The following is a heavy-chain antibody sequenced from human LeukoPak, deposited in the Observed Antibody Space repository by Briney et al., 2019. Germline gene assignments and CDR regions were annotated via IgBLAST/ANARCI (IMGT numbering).Heavy chain of an antibody. D-gene: IGHD2-2*02. V-gene: IGHV3-23*01. CDR1: GFAFSSYA. CDR3: AKDRAYCSSTSCYTYSDY. J-gene: IGHJ4*02. Sequence: GRSLRLSCAASGFAFSSYAMHWVRQAPGKGLEWVSAISGSGGSTYYADSVKGRFTISRDNSKNTLYLQMNSLRAEDTAVYYCAKDRAYCSSTSCYTYSDYWGQGTLVTVSS. CDR2: ISGSGGST.